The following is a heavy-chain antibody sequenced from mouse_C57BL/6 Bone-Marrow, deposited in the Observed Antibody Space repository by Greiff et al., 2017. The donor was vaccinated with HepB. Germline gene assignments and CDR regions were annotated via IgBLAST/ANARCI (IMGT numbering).Heavy chain of an antibody. Sequence: VQLQQSGAELVKPGASVKMSCKASGYTFTSYWITWVKQRPGQGLEWIGDIYPGSGSTNYNEKFKSKATLTVDTSSSTAYMQLSSLTSEDSAVYYCARDYYGSNYAMDYWGQGTSVTVSS. J-gene: IGHJ4*01. V-gene: IGHV1-55*01. CDR3: ARDYYGSNYAMDY. D-gene: IGHD1-1*01. CDR2: IYPGSGST. CDR1: GYTFTSYW.